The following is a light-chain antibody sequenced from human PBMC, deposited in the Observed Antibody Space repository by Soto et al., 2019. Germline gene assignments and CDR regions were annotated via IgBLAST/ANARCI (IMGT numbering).Light chain of an antibody. J-gene: IGLJ1*01. CDR2: EVS. V-gene: IGLV2-23*02. Sequence: QSVLTQPASLSVSPGQSISISCTGTSSDVGSYNLVSWYQQHPGKAPKLMIYEVSKRPSGVSNRFSGSKSGNTASLTISGLQAEDEADYYCCSYAGSSTFDVFGTGTKVTVL. CDR1: SSDVGSYNL. CDR3: CSYAGSSTFDV.